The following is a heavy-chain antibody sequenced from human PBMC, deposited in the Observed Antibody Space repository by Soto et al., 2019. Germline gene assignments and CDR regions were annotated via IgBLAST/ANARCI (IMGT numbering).Heavy chain of an antibody. CDR1: GFNFRTYG. J-gene: IGHJ1*01. Sequence: QVQLVESGGGVVQPGRSLRLSCAASGFNFRTYGIHWVRQAPGKGLEWVALISKDGSHSYYAHSVKGRFTTSRDNSQNKAFLQVNSLRADDTAVYFCARGTDYADLGNAEYLHPWGQGTLVTVSS. D-gene: IGHD4-17*01. CDR3: ARGTDYADLGNAEYLHP. V-gene: IGHV3-30*03. CDR2: ISKDGSHS.